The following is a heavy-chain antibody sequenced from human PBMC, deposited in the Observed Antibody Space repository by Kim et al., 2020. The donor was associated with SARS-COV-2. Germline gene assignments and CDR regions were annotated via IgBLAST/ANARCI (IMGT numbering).Heavy chain of an antibody. V-gene: IGHV5-51*01. CDR2: SAT. Sequence: SATRYSPSFQGQVTISADKSISTAYLQWSSLKASDTAMYYCARHSGSYLAWGQGTLVTVSS. CDR3: ARHSGSYLA. J-gene: IGHJ5*02. D-gene: IGHD1-26*01.